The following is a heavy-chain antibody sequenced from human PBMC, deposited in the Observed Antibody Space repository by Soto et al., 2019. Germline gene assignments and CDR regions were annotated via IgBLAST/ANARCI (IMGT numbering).Heavy chain of an antibody. D-gene: IGHD3-22*01. J-gene: IGHJ6*02. V-gene: IGHV4-59*01. CDR3: ARAHLGYYDSGPRAPYYYYGMDV. CDR1: GFSISSYY. CDR2: IYYSGST. Sequence: SETLSLTCPFSGFSISSYYWSWIRQPPGKGLEWIGYIYYSGSTNYNPSLKSRVTISVDTSKNQFSLKLSSVTAADTAVYYCARAHLGYYDSGPRAPYYYYGMDVWGQGTTVTVSS.